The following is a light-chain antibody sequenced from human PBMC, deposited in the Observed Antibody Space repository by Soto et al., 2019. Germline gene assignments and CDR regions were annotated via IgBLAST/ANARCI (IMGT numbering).Light chain of an antibody. V-gene: IGKV3-15*01. Sequence: EIVMTQSPATLSVSPGERATRSRRASQSINSNLAWYQQKPGQAPRLLIYGASTRATGIPARFSGSGSGTEFTLTISSLQSEDFAVYYCQQSHNWPPWTFGQGTKVEIK. J-gene: IGKJ1*01. CDR2: GAS. CDR1: QSINSN. CDR3: QQSHNWPPWT.